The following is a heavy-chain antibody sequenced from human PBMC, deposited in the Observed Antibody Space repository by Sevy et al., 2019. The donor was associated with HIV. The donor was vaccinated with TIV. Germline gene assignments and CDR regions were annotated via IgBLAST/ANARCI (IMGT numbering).Heavy chain of an antibody. CDR2: INHSGST. CDR3: ARGGTYYYDSSGYYHLSYYMDV. CDR1: GESFSGYY. V-gene: IGHV4-34*01. D-gene: IGHD3-22*01. Sequence: SETLSLTCAVYGESFSGYYWSWIRQPPGKGLEWIGEINHSGSTNYNPSPKSRVTISVDTSKNQFSLKLSSVTAADTAVYYCARGGTYYYDSSGYYHLSYYMDVWGKGTTVTVSS. J-gene: IGHJ6*03.